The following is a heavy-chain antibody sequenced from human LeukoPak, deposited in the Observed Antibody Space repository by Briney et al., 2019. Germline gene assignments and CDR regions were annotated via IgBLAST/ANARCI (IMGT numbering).Heavy chain of an antibody. CDR2: IYYSGST. V-gene: IGHV4-39*07. J-gene: IGHJ5*02. CDR3: ARANHDYKNWFDP. Sequence: SETLSLTCTVSGGSIRSSLYYWGWIRQPPGKGLEWIGSIYYSGSTYYTPSLRSRVTISLDTSKNQFSLKVSSATAADTAIYYCARANHDYKNWFDPWGQGTLVTVSS. D-gene: IGHD4-11*01. CDR1: GGSIRSSLYY.